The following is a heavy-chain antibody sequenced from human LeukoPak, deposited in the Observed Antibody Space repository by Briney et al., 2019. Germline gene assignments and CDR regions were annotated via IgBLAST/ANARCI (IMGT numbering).Heavy chain of an antibody. D-gene: IGHD5-24*01. CDR3: ARAASRDGYNDY. J-gene: IGHJ4*02. CDR2: ISPYNGNR. Sequence: GASVKVSCKASGYNFISSGVTWVRQAPGQGLEWMGWISPYNGNRNFAQKPQGRVTMTTDTPTSTAYMELRSLTSDDTAVYYCARAASRDGYNDYWGQGTLVTVSS. CDR1: GYNFISSG. V-gene: IGHV1-18*04.